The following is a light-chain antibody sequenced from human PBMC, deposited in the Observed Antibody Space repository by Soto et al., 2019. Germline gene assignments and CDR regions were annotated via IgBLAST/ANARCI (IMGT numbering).Light chain of an antibody. CDR2: EVS. CDR1: YSDIGAYNY. CDR3: SSFKGTNSFV. J-gene: IGLJ1*01. V-gene: IGLV2-8*01. Sequence: QSALTQPPSASGSPGQSVTIPCTGTYSDIGAYNYVSWYQQRPSEAPKHIIYEVSKRPSGVPDRSFASKSGNTASLTVSGLQAEDEATYYCSSFKGTNSFVFGTGTKVTVL.